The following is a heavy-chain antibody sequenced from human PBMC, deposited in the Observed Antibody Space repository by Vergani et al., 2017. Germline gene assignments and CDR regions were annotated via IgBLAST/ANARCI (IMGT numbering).Heavy chain of an antibody. Sequence: QVQLQESGPGLVKPSETLSLTCTVSGGSISSYYWSWIRQPPGKGLEWIGYFYYSGSTNYNPSLKSRVTISVDTSKNQFSLKLSSVTAADTAVYYCARDRAGIAVAGTKYWYFDLWGRGTLVTVSS. CDR1: GGSISSYY. CDR2: FYYSGST. J-gene: IGHJ2*01. D-gene: IGHD6-19*01. V-gene: IGHV4-59*01. CDR3: ARDRAGIAVAGTKYWYFDL.